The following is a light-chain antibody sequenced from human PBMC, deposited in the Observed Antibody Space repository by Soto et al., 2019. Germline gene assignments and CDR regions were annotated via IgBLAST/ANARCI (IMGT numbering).Light chain of an antibody. CDR3: QLRSNWPRLT. J-gene: IGKJ4*01. CDR1: QSVSSY. V-gene: IGKV3-11*01. CDR2: DAS. Sequence: EIVLTQSPATLSLSPGEIATLSCRASQSVSSYLAWYPQKPGQAPRLLIYDASNRATGIPARFSGSGSGTDFTLPISSLEPEDFAVYYCQLRSNWPRLTFGGGTKVEIK.